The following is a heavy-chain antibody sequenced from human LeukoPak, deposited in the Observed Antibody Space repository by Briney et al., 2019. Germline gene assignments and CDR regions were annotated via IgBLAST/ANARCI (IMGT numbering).Heavy chain of an antibody. Sequence: GGSLRLSCAASGFTFDDYAMHWVRQAPEKGLEWVSGISWISGSIGYADPVKGRFTISRDNAKNSLYLQMNSLRAEDTALYYCARGGAHDFYYFMDVWGKGTTVTVSS. V-gene: IGHV3-9*01. CDR3: ARGGAHDFYYFMDV. D-gene: IGHD3-3*01. J-gene: IGHJ6*03. CDR1: GFTFDDYA. CDR2: ISWISGSI.